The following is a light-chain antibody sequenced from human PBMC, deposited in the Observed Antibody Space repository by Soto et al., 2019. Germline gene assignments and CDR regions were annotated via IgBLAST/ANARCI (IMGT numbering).Light chain of an antibody. CDR2: EVS. J-gene: IGLJ3*02. CDR3: CSYVGSKNLGV. CDR1: SSDVGGYNY. V-gene: IGLV2-8*01. Sequence: QSALTQPPSASGSPGQSVTISCTGTSSDVGGYNYVSWYQQHPGKAPKLMIYEVSKRPSGVPDRFSGSKSGNTASLTVSGLQAEDEADYFCCSYVGSKNLGVFDGGTKLTVL.